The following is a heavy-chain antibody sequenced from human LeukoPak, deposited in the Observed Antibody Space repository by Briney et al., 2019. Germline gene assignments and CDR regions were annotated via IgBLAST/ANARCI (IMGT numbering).Heavy chain of an antibody. Sequence: SETLSLTCTVSGGSMSPYHWGWIRQPPGKGLEWTGYIYYSGSTNYNPSLNSRVTISVDTPKNQFALRLSSVTAADTGIYYCARSLSGRFDYWGQGTLVTVSS. CDR2: IYYSGST. V-gene: IGHV4-59*08. CDR3: ARSLSGRFDY. D-gene: IGHD2-15*01. J-gene: IGHJ4*02. CDR1: GGSMSPYH.